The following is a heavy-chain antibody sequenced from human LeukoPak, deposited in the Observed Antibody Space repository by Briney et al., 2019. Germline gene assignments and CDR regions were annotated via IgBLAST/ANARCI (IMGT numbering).Heavy chain of an antibody. D-gene: IGHD3-22*01. J-gene: IGHJ3*02. V-gene: IGHV1-2*02. CDR2: INPNSGGT. CDR1: GYTFTGDY. CDR3: ARGLRGYYDTGGYTWDAFDI. Sequence: ASVKVSCKASGYTFTGDYMHWVRQAPGQGLEWMGWINPNSGGTNYAQKFQGRVTMTTDTSTRTAYIELRSLRSDDTAVYYCARGLRGYYDTGGYTWDAFDIWGQGTMVTVSS.